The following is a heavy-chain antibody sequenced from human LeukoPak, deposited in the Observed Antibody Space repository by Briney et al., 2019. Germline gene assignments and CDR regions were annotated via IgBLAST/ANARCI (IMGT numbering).Heavy chain of an antibody. D-gene: IGHD3-16*01. Sequence: GGPLRLSCAASGFTFSSYSMNWVRQAPGKGLEWLSYISSTSSAIYYADSLKGRFTIPRDSAKNSLYLQMDSLRAEDTAVYYCARVIGSYGDSAYWGQGTLVTVSS. CDR3: ARVIGSYGDSAY. CDR2: ISSTSSAI. J-gene: IGHJ4*02. V-gene: IGHV3-48*04. CDR1: GFTFSSYS.